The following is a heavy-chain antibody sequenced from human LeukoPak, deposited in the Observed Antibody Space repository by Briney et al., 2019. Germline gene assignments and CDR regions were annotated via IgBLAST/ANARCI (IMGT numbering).Heavy chain of an antibody. CDR2: ISGSGDST. CDR3: LGAFDF. V-gene: IGHV3-23*01. J-gene: IGHJ3*01. Sequence: GGSLRLSCAASGFTFSNYVLSWVRQAQGRGLEWVSGISGSGDSTYYADSVKGRFTISRDNSKNTLYLQMNSLRVEDTAVYYCLGAFDFWGQGTMVTVSS. CDR1: GFTFSNYV.